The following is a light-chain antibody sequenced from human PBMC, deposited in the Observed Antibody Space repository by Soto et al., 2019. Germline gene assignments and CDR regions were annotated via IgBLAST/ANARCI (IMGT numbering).Light chain of an antibody. J-gene: IGKJ1*01. V-gene: IGKV1-39*01. Sequence: DIQMTQSPSSLSASVGDRVTITCRASQSITSYLNWYQQRPGKAPDLLIHGASTLQSGAPSRFSGSGSGTDFTLTISSLQPEDFATYYCQQTLGTPQTFGQGTKVDIK. CDR3: QQTLGTPQT. CDR2: GAS. CDR1: QSITSY.